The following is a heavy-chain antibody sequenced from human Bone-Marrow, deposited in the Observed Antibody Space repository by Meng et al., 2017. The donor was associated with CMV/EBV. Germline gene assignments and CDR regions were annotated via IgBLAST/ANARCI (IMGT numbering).Heavy chain of an antibody. Sequence: SVKVSCKASGGTFSSYAISWVRQAPGQGLEWMGGIIPICGTANYAQTLQGRVTITTDESTSTAYMELSSLRSEDTAVYYCAREGYCSGGSCYSGGYYYYYGMDFWGQGTMVTVSS. CDR2: IIPICGTA. CDR3: AREGYCSGGSCYSGGYYYYYGMDF. V-gene: IGHV1-69*05. CDR1: GGTFSSYA. D-gene: IGHD2-15*01. J-gene: IGHJ6*02.